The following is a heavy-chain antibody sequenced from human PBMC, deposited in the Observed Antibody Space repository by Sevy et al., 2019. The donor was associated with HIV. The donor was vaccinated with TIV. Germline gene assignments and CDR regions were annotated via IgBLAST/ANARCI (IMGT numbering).Heavy chain of an antibody. Sequence: GGSLRLSCTASGFTFGSYAMHWVRQAPGKGLEWVTVISYDGSDKYYADSVKGRFTISRDNSKNTLYLQMNSLRTEDTAVYYCARDRGAVVVVPAGMIWGQGTLVTVSS. CDR3: ARDRGAVVVVPAGMI. J-gene: IGHJ4*02. D-gene: IGHD2-2*01. CDR1: GFTFGSYA. CDR2: ISYDGSDK. V-gene: IGHV3-30*04.